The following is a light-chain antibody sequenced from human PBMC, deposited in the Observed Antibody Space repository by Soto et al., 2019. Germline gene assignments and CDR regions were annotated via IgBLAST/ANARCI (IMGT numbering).Light chain of an antibody. J-gene: IGKJ4*01. Sequence: ETAMTQSPAALSVSPGEKITLSCRASQSVSRNLAWYQQRPGQTPRLVIYSASTRATGILVRFSGSGSGTEYTLTISSLQSEDFAVYYCQQYHNWPLTFGGGTKVEIK. CDR2: SAS. CDR1: QSVSRN. V-gene: IGKV3-15*01. CDR3: QQYHNWPLT.